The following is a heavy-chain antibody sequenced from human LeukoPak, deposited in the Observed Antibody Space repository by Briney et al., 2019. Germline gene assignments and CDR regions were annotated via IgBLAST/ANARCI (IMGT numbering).Heavy chain of an antibody. CDR1: GFTFSSYG. CDR3: ARDGRYFDRGSRYYFDY. V-gene: IGHV3-33*01. J-gene: IGHJ4*02. Sequence: GGSLRLSCAASGFTFSSYGMHWVRQAPGKGLEWVAVRWYDGSNKYYADSVKGRFTISRDNSKNTLYLQMNSLRAEDTAVYYCARDGRYFDRGSRYYFDYWGQGNLVTVSS. D-gene: IGHD3-9*01. CDR2: RWYDGSNK.